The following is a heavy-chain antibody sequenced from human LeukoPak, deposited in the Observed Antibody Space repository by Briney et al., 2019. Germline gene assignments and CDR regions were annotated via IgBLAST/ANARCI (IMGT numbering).Heavy chain of an antibody. D-gene: IGHD6-13*01. CDR3: ARRGYSRRPYYYYYMDV. Sequence: GGSLRLSCAASGFTFSSYWMSWVRQAPGKGLEWVANIKQDGSEKYYVDSVKGRFTISRDNAKNSLYLQMNSLRAEDTAVYYCARRGYSRRPYYYYYMDVWGKGTTVTISS. J-gene: IGHJ6*03. V-gene: IGHV3-7*01. CDR2: IKQDGSEK. CDR1: GFTFSSYW.